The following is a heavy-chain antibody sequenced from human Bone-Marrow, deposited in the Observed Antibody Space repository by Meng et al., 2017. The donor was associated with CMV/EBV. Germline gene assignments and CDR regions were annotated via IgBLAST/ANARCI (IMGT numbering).Heavy chain of an antibody. CDR2: ISGSGGST. D-gene: IGHD3-16*01. CDR3: AKRRLSGGGYFDY. Sequence: GGSLRLSCAASGFTVSSNYMSWVRQAPGKGLEWVSAISGSGGSTYYADSVKGRFTISRDNSKNTLYLQMNSLRAEDTAVYYCAKRRLSGGGYFDYWGQGTLVTVSS. V-gene: IGHV3-23*01. J-gene: IGHJ4*02. CDR1: GFTVSSNY.